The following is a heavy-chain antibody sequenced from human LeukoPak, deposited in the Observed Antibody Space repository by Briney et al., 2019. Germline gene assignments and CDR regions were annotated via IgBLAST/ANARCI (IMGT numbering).Heavy chain of an antibody. J-gene: IGHJ4*02. CDR2: ISYDGSNK. Sequence: PGRSLRLSCAASGFTFSSYAMHWVRQAPGKGLEWVAVISYDGSNKYYADSVKGRFTISRDNSKNTLYLQMNSLRAEGTAVYYCARDGDYGGNLSVYWGQGTLVTVSS. V-gene: IGHV3-30*01. D-gene: IGHD4-23*01. CDR1: GFTFSSYA. CDR3: ARDGDYGGNLSVY.